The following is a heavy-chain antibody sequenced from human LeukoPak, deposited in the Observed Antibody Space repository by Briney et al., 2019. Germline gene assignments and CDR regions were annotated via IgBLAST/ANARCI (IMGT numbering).Heavy chain of an antibody. CDR1: GFTFSSYG. J-gene: IGHJ4*02. D-gene: IGHD1-26*01. CDR3: AKVKGLRGIVGTTTRGFLDY. CDR2: ISGSGGST. Sequence: GGSLRLSCAASGFTFSSYGMSWVRQAPGKGLEWVSAISGSGGSTYYADSVKGRFTISRDNSKNTLYLQMNSLRAEDTAVYYCAKVKGLRGIVGTTTRGFLDYWGQGTLVTVSS. V-gene: IGHV3-23*01.